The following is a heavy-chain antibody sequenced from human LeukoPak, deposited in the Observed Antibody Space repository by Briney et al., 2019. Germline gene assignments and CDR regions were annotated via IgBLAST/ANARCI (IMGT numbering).Heavy chain of an antibody. V-gene: IGHV4-34*01. D-gene: IGHD3-22*01. J-gene: IGHJ6*03. CDR3: ATGTLVVRYMDV. CDR2: INHSGST. Sequence: PSETLSLTCAVYGGSFSGYYWSWIRQPPGKGLEWIGEINHSGSTNYNPSLKSRVTISVDTSKNQFSLKLSSVTAADTAVYYCATGTLVVRYMDVWGKGTTVTVSS. CDR1: GGSFSGYY.